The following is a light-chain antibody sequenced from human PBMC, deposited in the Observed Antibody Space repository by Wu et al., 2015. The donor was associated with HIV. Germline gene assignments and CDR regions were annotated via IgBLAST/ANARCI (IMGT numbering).Light chain of an antibody. J-gene: IGKJ4*01. CDR2: GAS. Sequence: VLTQSPGTLSLSPGERATLSCRASQSVSSSYLAWYQQKPGQAPRLLIYGASRRATGIPDRFSGRGFGADFTLTISRLEPEDFGVYYCQQYGSSPLTFGGGTKVEIK. V-gene: IGKV3-20*01. CDR1: QSVSSSY. CDR3: QQYGSSPLT.